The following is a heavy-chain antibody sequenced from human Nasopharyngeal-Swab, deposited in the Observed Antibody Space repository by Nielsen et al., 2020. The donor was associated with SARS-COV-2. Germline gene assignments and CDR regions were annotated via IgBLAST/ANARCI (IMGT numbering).Heavy chain of an antibody. Sequence: GALRLSCAASGFTFSSYGMHWVRQAPGKGLEWVAVISYDGSNKYYADSVKGRFTISRDNSKNTLYLQMNSLRAEDTAVYYCANLIFGDAFDIWGQGTMVTVSS. J-gene: IGHJ3*02. D-gene: IGHD3-3*01. CDR3: ANLIFGDAFDI. CDR2: ISYDGSNK. V-gene: IGHV3-30*18. CDR1: GFTFSSYG.